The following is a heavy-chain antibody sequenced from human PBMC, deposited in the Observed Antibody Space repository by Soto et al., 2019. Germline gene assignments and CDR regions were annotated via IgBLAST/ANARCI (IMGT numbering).Heavy chain of an antibody. Sequence: EVQVLESGGGLIQPGGSLRLSCASSGLTFSRYAASWVRQAPGKGLEWVSGIDTSGHNTYYADSVKGRFTISRDNSDNSLFLQMNNLRAEDTAIYYCAKAVGEYLYCFNNWGQGILVSVSS. D-gene: IGHD3-10*01. J-gene: IGHJ4*02. CDR2: IDTSGHNT. V-gene: IGHV3-23*01. CDR3: AKAVGEYLYCFNN. CDR1: GLTFSRYA.